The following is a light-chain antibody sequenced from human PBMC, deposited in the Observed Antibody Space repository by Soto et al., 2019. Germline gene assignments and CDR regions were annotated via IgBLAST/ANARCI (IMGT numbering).Light chain of an antibody. CDR3: LQDYNYPLT. J-gene: IGKJ4*01. V-gene: IGKV1-6*01. Sequence: AIQMTQSPSSLSASVGDRVTITCRASQVISNDLGWYQQKPGKAPNLLIYAASILKSGVPARLSGSGSGTDFTLTISSLQPEDFATYYCLQDYNYPLTFGGGTKVEIK. CDR2: AAS. CDR1: QVISND.